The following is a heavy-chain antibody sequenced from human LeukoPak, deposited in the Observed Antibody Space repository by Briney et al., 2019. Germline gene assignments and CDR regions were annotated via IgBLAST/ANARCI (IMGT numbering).Heavy chain of an antibody. D-gene: IGHD4-17*01. CDR2: IKHDGSQK. J-gene: IGHJ4*02. Sequence: AGGSLRLSCAASGFTVSNYWMSWVRQAREKGLEWVANIKHDGSQKYYVDSVKGRFTISRDNAKNSLYLQLNSLRAEDTAVYYCARDGFVWASGIDYGWFDYWGQGTLVTVSS. CDR3: ARDGFVWASGIDYGWFDY. V-gene: IGHV3-7*05. CDR1: GFTVSNYW.